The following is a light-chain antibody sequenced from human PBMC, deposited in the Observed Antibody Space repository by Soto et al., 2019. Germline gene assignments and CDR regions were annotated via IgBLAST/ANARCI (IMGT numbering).Light chain of an antibody. Sequence: QSALTQPASVSGSLGQSITISCTGTGSDVGSYKLVSWYQQHPGKAPKLIIFEGINRASGVSNRFSGSKSDNTASLTISGLQAEDEADYYCCSYVGTWVFGGGTKLTVL. CDR1: GSDVGSYKL. V-gene: IGLV2-23*01. CDR2: EGI. CDR3: CSYVGTWV. J-gene: IGLJ3*02.